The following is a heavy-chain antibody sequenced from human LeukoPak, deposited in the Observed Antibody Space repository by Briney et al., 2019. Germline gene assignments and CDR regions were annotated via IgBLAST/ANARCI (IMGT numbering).Heavy chain of an antibody. Sequence: ASVKVSCKASGYTFSSYYVEWVRQAPGQWLEWMGIINPSGGSTSYAQKFQGRVTMTRDTSTSTVYMELSSLRSEDTAVYYCARSYDFWSGYYPLDYWGQGTLVTVSS. D-gene: IGHD3-3*01. J-gene: IGHJ4*02. CDR1: GYTFSSYY. CDR3: ARSYDFWSGYYPLDY. V-gene: IGHV1-46*01. CDR2: INPSGGST.